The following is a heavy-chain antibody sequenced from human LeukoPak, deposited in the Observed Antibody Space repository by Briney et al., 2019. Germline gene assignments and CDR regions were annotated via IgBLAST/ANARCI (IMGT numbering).Heavy chain of an antibody. CDR3: ARGITTHDY. D-gene: IGHD3-16*01. CDR2: ISGGNGNT. CDR1: GFTFSSYD. J-gene: IGHJ4*02. Sequence: GGSLRLSCAASGFTFSSYDMNWVRQAPEKGLEWVSVISGGNGNTYYPDSVKGRFTISRDNSKNTLYLQMNSLRAEDTAIYYCARGITTHDYWGQGTLVTVSS. V-gene: IGHV3-23*01.